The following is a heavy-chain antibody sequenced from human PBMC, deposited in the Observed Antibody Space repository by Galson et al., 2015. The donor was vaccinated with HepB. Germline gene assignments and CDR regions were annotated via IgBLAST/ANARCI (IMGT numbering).Heavy chain of an antibody. J-gene: IGHJ4*02. Sequence: QSGAEGKKPGESLKISCKGSGYSCTNYGIGWVRQMPGKGLEWMGIIYPGDSDTRYSPSFQGQVTLSAGKSISTAYLQWSSLKASDPAMYYCARHPTYFTTSSCPFDYWGQGTLVTVSA. CDR3: ARHPTYFTTSSCPFDY. D-gene: IGHD2-2*01. V-gene: IGHV5-51*01. CDR1: GYSCTNYG. CDR2: IYPGDSDT.